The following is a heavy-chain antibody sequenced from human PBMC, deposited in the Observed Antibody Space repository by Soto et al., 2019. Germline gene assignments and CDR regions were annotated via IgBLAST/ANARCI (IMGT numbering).Heavy chain of an antibody. CDR3: ARDTVTTDAFDI. CDR1: GGSISSYY. D-gene: IGHD4-17*01. J-gene: IGHJ3*02. CDR2: IYYSGST. Sequence: SETLSLTCTVSGGSISSYYWSWIRQPPGKGLEWIGYIYYSGSTNYNPSLKSRVAISVDTSKNQFSLKLSSVTAADTAVYYCARDTVTTDAFDIWGQGTMVTVSS. V-gene: IGHV4-59*01.